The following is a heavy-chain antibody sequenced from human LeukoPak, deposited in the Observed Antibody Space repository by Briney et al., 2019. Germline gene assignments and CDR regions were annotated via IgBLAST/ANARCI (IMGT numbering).Heavy chain of an antibody. CDR2: IYYSGST. CDR3: ARRVLAAAGNDY. CDR1: GASISSSSYY. J-gene: IGHJ4*02. V-gene: IGHV4-39*01. D-gene: IGHD6-13*01. Sequence: SETLSLTCTVSGASISSSSYYWGWIRQPPGKRLEWIGSIYYSGSTYYNPSLKSRVTISVDTSKNQFSLKLSSVTAADTAVYYCARRVLAAAGNDYWGQGTLVTVSS.